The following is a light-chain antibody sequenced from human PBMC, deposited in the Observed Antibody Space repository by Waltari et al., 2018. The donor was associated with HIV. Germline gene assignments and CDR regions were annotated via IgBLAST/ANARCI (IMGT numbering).Light chain of an antibody. CDR1: SHVVDFYNF. J-gene: IGLJ3*02. V-gene: IGLV2-14*03. CDR3: SSFASQGSPM. CDR2: AVS. Sequence: QSPLHQPASVSASPGQSITISCTGVSHVVDFYNFVSWYQQHPGKAPQLIIYAVSSRPSGISSSFVGSKSGVTASLTSSGLQAEDEAVYCCSSFASQGSPMFGGGTKLTV.